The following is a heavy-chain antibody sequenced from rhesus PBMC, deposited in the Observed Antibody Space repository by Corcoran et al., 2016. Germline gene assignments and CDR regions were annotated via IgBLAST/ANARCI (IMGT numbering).Heavy chain of an antibody. CDR1: GGSISDSYY. CDR3: ARYKLAAGTYGGLDS. V-gene: IGHV4-147*01. D-gene: IGHD6-13*01. J-gene: IGHJ6*01. CDR2: IYGGRGST. Sequence: QVQLQESGPGVVKPSETLSLTCTVSGGSISDSYYWSWIRQPPGKGLEWMGRIYGGRGSTRYNPSLTRRVTISTDTSKTQFSLKLSSVTAADTAVYYCARYKLAAGTYGGLDSWGQGVVVTVSS.